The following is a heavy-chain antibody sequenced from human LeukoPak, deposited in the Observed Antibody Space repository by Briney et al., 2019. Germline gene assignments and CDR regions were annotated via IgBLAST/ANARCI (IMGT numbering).Heavy chain of an antibody. J-gene: IGHJ4*02. V-gene: IGHV1-18*04. Sequence: ASVKVSCKASGYTFTGYYMHWVRQAPGQGLEWMGWISAYNGHTKYAQNFQGRVTMTTDTSTSTAYMEVRSLRSDDTAVYYCARDQEQGTVAGLFDYWGPGTLVTVSS. D-gene: IGHD6-19*01. CDR3: ARDQEQGTVAGLFDY. CDR2: ISAYNGHT. CDR1: GYTFTGYY.